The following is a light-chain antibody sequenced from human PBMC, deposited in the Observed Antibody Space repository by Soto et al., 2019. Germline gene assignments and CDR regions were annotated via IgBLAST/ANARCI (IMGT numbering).Light chain of an antibody. CDR1: QSVGSS. CDR2: GAT. Sequence: EKVMTQSPATLSVSPGEGATLSCRASQSVGSSLAWYQHKPGQAPRLLIYGATTRATGIPARFSGSGYGAEFTLTINSLQSEDFALYYCLQYSNGPRTFGQGTKVDIK. V-gene: IGKV3-15*01. CDR3: LQYSNGPRT. J-gene: IGKJ1*01.